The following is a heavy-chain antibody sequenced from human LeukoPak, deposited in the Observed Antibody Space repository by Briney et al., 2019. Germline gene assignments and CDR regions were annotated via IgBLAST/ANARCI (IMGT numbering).Heavy chain of an antibody. J-gene: IGHJ4*02. Sequence: TGGSLRLSCAASGFTLSGFGMNWVRQAPGKGLEWVSYISSSTTIIYYADSVKGRFTISRDNAKNSLYLQMNSLRAEDTAVYYCARDSSPYYYDSSGYFDYWGQGTLVTVSS. CDR3: ARDSSPYYYDSSGYFDY. V-gene: IGHV3-48*04. CDR2: ISSSTTII. CDR1: GFTLSGFG. D-gene: IGHD3-22*01.